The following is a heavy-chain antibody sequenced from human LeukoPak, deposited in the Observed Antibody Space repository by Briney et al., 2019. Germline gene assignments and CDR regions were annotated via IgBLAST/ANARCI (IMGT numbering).Heavy chain of an antibody. V-gene: IGHV3-23*01. CDR3: ATDRLRVWFDP. CDR2: ISGSGGST. D-gene: IGHD4-17*01. J-gene: IGHJ5*02. Sequence: GGSLRLSCAASGFTFSSYAMSWVRQAPRKGLEWVSAISGSGGSTYYADSVKGRFTISRDNSKNTLYLQMNSLRAEDTAVYYCATDRLRVWFDPWGQRTLVTVSS. CDR1: GFTFSSYA.